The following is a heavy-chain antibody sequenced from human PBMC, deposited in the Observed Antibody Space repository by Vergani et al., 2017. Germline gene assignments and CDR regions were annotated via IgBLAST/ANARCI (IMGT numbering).Heavy chain of an antibody. CDR2: ITPFDSKI. Sequence: EVMLVQSGAEVKKPGESLKISCKYSESSFTSNQIAWVRQMSGKGLQWMGNITPFDSKIAYSPSFQGQVIMSIDKSITTAYLQWRSLEASDTAIYYCTRHVPCGDGACLHVDHWGQGTQVTVSS. J-gene: IGHJ4*02. CDR3: TRHVPCGDGACLHVDH. CDR1: ESSFTSNQ. D-gene: IGHD2-21*01. V-gene: IGHV5-51*01.